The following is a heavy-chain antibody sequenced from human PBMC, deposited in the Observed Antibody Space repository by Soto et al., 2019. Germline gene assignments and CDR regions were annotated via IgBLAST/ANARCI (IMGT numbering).Heavy chain of an antibody. V-gene: IGHV1-46*01. Sequence: QVQLVQSGAEVKKPGASMKVSCKSFGDTFSSQYIHWVRQAPGQGLEWVGLINPSRATTTISQKFQGRVTLTSDTFTRTVYMELSSLRSDDTAIYFCVAGADLEGRYNWFDPWGQGTLVTVSS. CDR2: INPSRATT. CDR1: GDTFSSQY. D-gene: IGHD3-3*01. J-gene: IGHJ5*02. CDR3: VAGADLEGRYNWFDP.